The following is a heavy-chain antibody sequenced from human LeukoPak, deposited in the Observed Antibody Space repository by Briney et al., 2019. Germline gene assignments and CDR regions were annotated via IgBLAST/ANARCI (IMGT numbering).Heavy chain of an antibody. CDR3: ARDLYLSR. V-gene: IGHV3-53*01. Sequence: GGSLRLSCAASGFSVSSNYMSWVRQAPGRGLEWVSVIYSGDTTYYADSVKGRFTISRDTPKNTLYLQMNSLRPEDTAVYYCARDLYLSRWGQGTLVTVSS. CDR2: IYSGDTT. CDR1: GFSVSSNY. J-gene: IGHJ4*02. D-gene: IGHD2/OR15-2a*01.